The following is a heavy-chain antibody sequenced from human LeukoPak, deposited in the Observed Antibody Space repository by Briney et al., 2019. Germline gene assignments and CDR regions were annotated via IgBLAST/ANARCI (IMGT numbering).Heavy chain of an antibody. Sequence: GGSLRLSCAVSGFTFSGFWMSWSRQAPGKGLGWVASINSDGGEGYYADVVKGRFTISRDNAKNSLYLQINSLRAEDTAVYYCARSSYSSSSSVWGQGTMVTVSS. CDR3: ARSSYSSSSSV. D-gene: IGHD6-6*01. V-gene: IGHV3-7*03. CDR2: INSDGGEG. CDR1: GFTFSGFW. J-gene: IGHJ3*01.